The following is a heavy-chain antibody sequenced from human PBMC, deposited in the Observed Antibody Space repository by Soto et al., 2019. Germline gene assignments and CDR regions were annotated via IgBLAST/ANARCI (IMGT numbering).Heavy chain of an antibody. V-gene: IGHV4-59*01. D-gene: IGHD3-3*01. CDR3: ARAIGVVTPTFDY. CDR1: GGSISSYY. CDR2: IYSSGST. J-gene: IGHJ4*02. Sequence: PSETLSLPGTVSGGSISSYYWNWIRQPPGKGLEWIGYIYSSGSTYYNPALKSRVTISLDTSKSQFSLRLSSVTAADTAVYYCARAIGVVTPTFDYWGQGTLVTVAS.